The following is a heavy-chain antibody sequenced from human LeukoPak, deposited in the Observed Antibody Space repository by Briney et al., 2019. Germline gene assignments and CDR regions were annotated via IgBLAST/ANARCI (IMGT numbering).Heavy chain of an antibody. V-gene: IGHV5-51*01. CDR1: GYSFTSYW. Sequence: PGESLKISCKGSGYSFTSYWIGWVRQMPGKGLEWMGIIYPVDSYTRYSPSFQGQVTISADKSISTVYLQWSSVTASDTAMYYCARLYYGRLVVGAFDIWGQGKMVTVSS. J-gene: IGHJ3*02. D-gene: IGHD2-15*01. CDR3: ARLYYGRLVVGAFDI. CDR2: IYPVDSYT.